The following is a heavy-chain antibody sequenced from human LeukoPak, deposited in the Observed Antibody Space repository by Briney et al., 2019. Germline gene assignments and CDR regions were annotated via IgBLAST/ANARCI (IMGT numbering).Heavy chain of an antibody. J-gene: IGHJ4*02. V-gene: IGHV1-2*02. D-gene: IGHD3-22*01. Sequence: KFQGRVTMTRDTSISTAYMELSRLRSDDTAVYYCARVLVGSRDSSGYYFDYWGQGTLVTVSS. CDR3: ARVLVGSRDSSGYYFDY.